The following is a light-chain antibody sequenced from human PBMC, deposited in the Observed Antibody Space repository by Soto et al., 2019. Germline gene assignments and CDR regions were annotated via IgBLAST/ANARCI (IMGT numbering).Light chain of an antibody. J-gene: IGKJ2*01. CDR3: QQYYNWPPLYT. V-gene: IGKV3D-15*01. CDR2: VAS. CDR1: QSVSIN. Sequence: EIVLTQSPSTLSVSPGERATLSCRASQSVSINLAWYQQKPGQAPRFLIYVASTRATGIPARFSGSGSGTEFTLTISSLQSEDSAIYYCQQYYNWPPLYTFGQGTKLEIK.